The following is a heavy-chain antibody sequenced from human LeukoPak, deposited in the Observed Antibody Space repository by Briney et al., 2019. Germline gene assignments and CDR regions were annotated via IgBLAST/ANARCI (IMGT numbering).Heavy chain of an antibody. D-gene: IGHD3-22*01. CDR2: IYYSGTH. CDR1: GSSISTSNSY. Sequence: WETLSLSCSVSGSSISTSNSYWVWIRQPPGQGLVWIVSIYYSGTHYYNPSLKSRVILSLDTSKNQFSLKLSSVTAADTAVYYCAKDSSGFGSLPGYWGQGTLVTVSS. J-gene: IGHJ4*02. CDR3: AKDSSGFGSLPGY. V-gene: IGHV4-39*07.